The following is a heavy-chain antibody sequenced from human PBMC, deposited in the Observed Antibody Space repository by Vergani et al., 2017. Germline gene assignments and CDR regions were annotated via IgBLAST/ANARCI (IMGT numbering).Heavy chain of an antibody. CDR1: GFTFSLYA. Sequence: QIPLLEAGGGVVQPGESLRLACAASGFTFSLYAMHWVRQAPGKGLEWVAFISHDGRNERSLDSVKGRFSISRDTSKNTLYLEMHNLTPEDTAVYYCAKDRSFNLGEPFDHWGKGTLVTVSS. CDR3: AKDRSFNLGEPFDH. V-gene: IGHV3-30*18. D-gene: IGHD3-16*02. CDR2: ISHDGRNE. J-gene: IGHJ4*02.